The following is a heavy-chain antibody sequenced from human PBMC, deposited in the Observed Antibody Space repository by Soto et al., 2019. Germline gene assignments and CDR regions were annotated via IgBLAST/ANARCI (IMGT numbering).Heavy chain of an antibody. Sequence: SETLSLTCAVYGGSFSGYYWSWIRQPPGKGLEWIGEINHSGSTNYNPSLKSRVTISVDTSKNQFSLKLSSVTAADTAVYYCASRGVYYDFWSGYYNPAYWFDPWGQGTLVTVSS. CDR3: ASRGVYYDFWSGYYNPAYWFDP. CDR2: INHSGST. V-gene: IGHV4-34*01. D-gene: IGHD3-3*01. CDR1: GGSFSGYY. J-gene: IGHJ5*02.